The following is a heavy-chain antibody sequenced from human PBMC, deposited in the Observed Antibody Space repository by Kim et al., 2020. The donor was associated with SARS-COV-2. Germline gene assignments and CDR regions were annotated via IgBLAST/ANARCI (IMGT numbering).Heavy chain of an antibody. CDR2: IYSGGST. CDR1: GFTVSSNY. Sequence: GGSLRLSCAASGFTVSSNYMSWVRQAPGKGLEWVSVIYSGGSTYYADSVKGRFTIPRDNSKNTLYLQMNSLRAEDTAVYYCARGGYSYGYEASDDYWGQGTLVTVSS. CDR3: ARGGYSYGYEASDDY. V-gene: IGHV3-53*01. J-gene: IGHJ4*02. D-gene: IGHD5-18*01.